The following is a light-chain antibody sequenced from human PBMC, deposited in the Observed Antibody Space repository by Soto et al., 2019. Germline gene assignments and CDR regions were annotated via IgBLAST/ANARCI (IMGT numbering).Light chain of an antibody. CDR3: QQYDNSPIT. Sequence: EIVLTQTPATLSLSPGERASLSCGASQSISSSFLAWYQQKPGQAPRLLIYGASSRATGIPDRFSGTGSETDFTLTISRLEPEDFAVYYCQQYDNSPITFGQRTRLAI. J-gene: IGKJ5*01. CDR2: GAS. V-gene: IGKV3-20*01. CDR1: QSISSSF.